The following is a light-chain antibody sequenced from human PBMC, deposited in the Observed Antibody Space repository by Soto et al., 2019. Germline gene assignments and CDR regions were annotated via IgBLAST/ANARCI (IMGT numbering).Light chain of an antibody. CDR1: QSIDSW. CDR3: QLAHSFPWT. CDR2: GAS. J-gene: IGKJ1*01. Sequence: DIQMTQSPSSVSASIGDRVTISCRASQSIDSWVAWYQQKPGKAPKLLIFGASNLQSGVPSRFSGSGFGTDFTLTISGVQPEDFATYYCQLAHSFPWTFGQGTKVEIK. V-gene: IGKV1-12*01.